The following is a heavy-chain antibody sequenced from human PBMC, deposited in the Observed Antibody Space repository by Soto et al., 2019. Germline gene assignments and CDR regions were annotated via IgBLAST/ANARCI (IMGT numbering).Heavy chain of an antibody. V-gene: IGHV1-18*01. J-gene: IGHJ5*02. D-gene: IGHD1-20*01. CDR1: AYTFTIYG. CDR3: ARDSVVIAGTTYSWFDP. Sequence: GASVKVSCTSSAYTFTIYGITWVRQAPGQGLEWMGRISASNGNTNYAQKLQGRVTMTTDTSTSTAYMELRSLRSDDTAVYYCARDSVVIAGTTYSWFDPWGQGTLVTVSS. CDR2: ISASNGNT.